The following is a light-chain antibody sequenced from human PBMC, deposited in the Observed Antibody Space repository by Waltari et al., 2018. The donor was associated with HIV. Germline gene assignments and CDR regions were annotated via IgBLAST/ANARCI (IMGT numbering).Light chain of an antibody. CDR2: DAS. CDR1: QDIKRY. V-gene: IGKV1-33*01. CDR3: QQYETLPPMYT. J-gene: IGKJ2*01. Sequence: DIQMTQSPSSLSASVGDRVTITCQASQDIKRYLNWYQQKPGKSPKLLIYDASDLETGVPPRFSGRGSGTEFTFTITNLQPEDFATYYCQQYETLPPMYTFGQGTKLEIK.